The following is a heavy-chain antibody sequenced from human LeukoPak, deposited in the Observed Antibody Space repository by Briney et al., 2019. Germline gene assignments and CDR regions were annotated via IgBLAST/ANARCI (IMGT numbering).Heavy chain of an antibody. CDR3: AILHNSSGWYWYY. CDR2: INLRGST. Sequence: PSETLSLTCAVYGGSFNDYYWNWIRQPPGKGLEWIGEINLRGSTTYNPSLKSRVTISLDESKNQFSLKLSSVTAADTAVYYCAILHNSSGWYWYYWGQGTLVTVSS. J-gene: IGHJ4*02. CDR1: GGSFNDYY. D-gene: IGHD6-19*01. V-gene: IGHV4-34*01.